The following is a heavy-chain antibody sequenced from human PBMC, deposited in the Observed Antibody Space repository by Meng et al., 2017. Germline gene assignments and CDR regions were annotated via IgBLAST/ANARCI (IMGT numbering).Heavy chain of an antibody. CDR1: GFIFSDYY. CDR2: ISGSASTI. J-gene: IGHJ6*02. Sequence: GGSLRLSCAASGFIFSDYYISWIRQAPGKGLEWISYISGSASTIYYADSVKGRFTISRDNAKNSLYLQMNSLRAEDTAVYYCARGPYYDSGYGMDVWGQGNTVTVSS. V-gene: IGHV3-11*01. CDR3: ARGPYYDSGYGMDV. D-gene: IGHD3-10*01.